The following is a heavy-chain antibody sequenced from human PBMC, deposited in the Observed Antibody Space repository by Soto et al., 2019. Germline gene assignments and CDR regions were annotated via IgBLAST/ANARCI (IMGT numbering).Heavy chain of an antibody. Sequence: KPSETLSLTCAVYGGSFSGYYWSWIRQPPGKGLEWIGEINHSGSTNYNPSLKSRVTISVDTSKNQFSLKLSSVTAADTAVYYCARAPMGSGWYVYWGQGTLVTVSS. D-gene: IGHD6-13*01. CDR1: GGSFSGYY. CDR2: INHSGST. CDR3: ARAPMGSGWYVY. V-gene: IGHV4-34*01. J-gene: IGHJ4*02.